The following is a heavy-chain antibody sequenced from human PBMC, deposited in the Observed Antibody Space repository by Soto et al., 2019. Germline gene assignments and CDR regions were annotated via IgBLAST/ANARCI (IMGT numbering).Heavy chain of an antibody. D-gene: IGHD3-16*02. V-gene: IGHV3-30*18. Sequence: QVQLVESGGGVVQPGRSLRLSCAASGFTFSSYGMHWVRQAPGKGLEWVAVISYDGSNKYYADSVKGRFTISRDNSKNTLYLQMNSLRAEDTAVYYCAKEGDDYVWGSYRPHYYYYYYMDVWGKGTTVTVSS. CDR2: ISYDGSNK. CDR3: AKEGDDYVWGSYRPHYYYYYYMDV. CDR1: GFTFSSYG. J-gene: IGHJ6*03.